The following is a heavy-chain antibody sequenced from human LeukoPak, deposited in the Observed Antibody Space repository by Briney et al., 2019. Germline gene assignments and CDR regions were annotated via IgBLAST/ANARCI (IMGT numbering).Heavy chain of an antibody. V-gene: IGHV4-59*01. J-gene: IGHJ3*02. Sequence: SETLSLTCTVSGGSISSYYWSWIRQPPGKGLEWIGYIYYSGSTNYNPSLKSRVTISVDTSKNQFSLKLSSVTAADTAVYYCARGGTGDAFDIWGQGTMVTVSP. CDR3: ARGGTGDAFDI. CDR2: IYYSGST. CDR1: GGSISSYY. D-gene: IGHD1-7*01.